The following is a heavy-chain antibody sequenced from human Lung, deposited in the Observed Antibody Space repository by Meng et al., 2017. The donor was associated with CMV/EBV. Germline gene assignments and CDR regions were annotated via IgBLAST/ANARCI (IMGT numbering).Heavy chain of an antibody. J-gene: IGHJ1*01. CDR1: GDSIPNLNW. CDR3: LRRSGGSV. V-gene: IGHV4-4*03. D-gene: IGHD3-10*01. Sequence: VQSGCTGPAPANPPASMPLTGACSGDSIPNLNWWAWVRRPPGKGLEWIGEIPHRGSSAYNPSLKSRVSMSIDKSKNQLSLKLTSVTAADTAVYHCLRRSGGSVWGQGTLVTVSS. CDR2: IPHRGSS.